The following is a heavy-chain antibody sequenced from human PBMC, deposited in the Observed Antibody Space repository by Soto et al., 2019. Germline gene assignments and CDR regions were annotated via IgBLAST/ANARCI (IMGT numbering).Heavy chain of an antibody. J-gene: IGHJ5*02. V-gene: IGHV1-69*01. CDR2: IIPIFGTA. D-gene: IGHD6-13*01. Sequence: VKVSCKASGGTFSSYAISWVRQAPGQGLEWMGGIIPIFGTANYAQKFQGRVTITADESTSTAYMELSSLRSEDTAVYYCAREGGRKQQLALSWGQGTLVTVSS. CDR1: GGTFSSYA. CDR3: AREGGRKQQLALS.